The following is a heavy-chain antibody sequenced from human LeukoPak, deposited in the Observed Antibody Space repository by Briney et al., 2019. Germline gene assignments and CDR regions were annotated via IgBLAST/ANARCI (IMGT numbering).Heavy chain of an antibody. CDR1: GYTFTGYY. CDR2: INPNSGGT. D-gene: IGHD3-22*01. Sequence: ASVKVSCKASGYTFTGYYMHWVRQAPGQGLEWMGWINPNSGGTNYAQKFQGRVTMIRDTSISTAYMELSRLRSDDTAVYYCARGSLPGWYYDSSGYYSYWGQGTLVTVSS. CDR3: ARGSLPGWYYDSSGYYSY. J-gene: IGHJ4*02. V-gene: IGHV1-2*02.